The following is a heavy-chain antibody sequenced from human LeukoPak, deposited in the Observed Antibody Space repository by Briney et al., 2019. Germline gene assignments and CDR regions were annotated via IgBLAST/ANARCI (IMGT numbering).Heavy chain of an antibody. CDR2: IIPILGIA. CDR3: ARDSQSYFYFDY. J-gene: IGHJ4*02. V-gene: IGHV1-69*04. CDR1: GGTFSSYA. D-gene: IGHD1-26*01. Sequence: ASVKVSCKASGGTFSSYAISWVRQAPGQGLEWMGRIIPILGIANYAQKFQGRVTITADKSTSTAYMELSSLRSEDTAVYYCARDSQSYFYFDYWGQGTLVTVSS.